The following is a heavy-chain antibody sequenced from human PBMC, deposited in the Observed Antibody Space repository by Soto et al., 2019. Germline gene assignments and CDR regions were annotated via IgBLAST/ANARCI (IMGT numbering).Heavy chain of an antibody. V-gene: IGHV5-51*01. Sequence: GESLKISCKGSGYSFTSYWIGWVRQMPGKGLEWMGIIYLGDSDTRYSPSFQGQVTISADKSISTAYLQWSSLKASDTAMYYCARQTYCSSTSCYPVDSWGQGTLVTVSS. CDR1: GYSFTSYW. CDR3: ARQTYCSSTSCYPVDS. CDR2: IYLGDSDT. D-gene: IGHD2-2*01. J-gene: IGHJ4*02.